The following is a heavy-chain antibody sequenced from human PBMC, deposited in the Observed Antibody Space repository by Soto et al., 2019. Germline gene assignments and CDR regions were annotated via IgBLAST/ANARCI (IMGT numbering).Heavy chain of an antibody. CDR3: ARDYYGSGLPYGMDV. J-gene: IGHJ6*02. Sequence: SVKVSCEASGGTFSSYAISWVRQAPGQGLEWMGGIIPIFGTANYAQKFQGGVTITADKSTSTAYMELSSLRSEDTAVYYCARDYYGSGLPYGMDVWGQGTTVTVSS. V-gene: IGHV1-69*06. CDR1: GGTFSSYA. D-gene: IGHD3-10*01. CDR2: IIPIFGTA.